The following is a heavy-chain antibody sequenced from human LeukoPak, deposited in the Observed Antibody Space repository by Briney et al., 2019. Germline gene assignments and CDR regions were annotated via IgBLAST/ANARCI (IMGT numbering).Heavy chain of an antibody. J-gene: IGHJ6*03. D-gene: IGHD3-10*01. CDR3: ASSWFGDYYMDV. V-gene: IGHV4-38-2*02. CDR1: GYSISSGYY. CDR2: IYYSGST. Sequence: SETLSLTCTVSGYSISSGYYWGWIRQPPGKGLEWIGSIYYSGSTYYNPSLKSRVTISVDTSKNQFSLKLSSVTAADTAVYYCASSWFGDYYMDVWGKGTTVTVSS.